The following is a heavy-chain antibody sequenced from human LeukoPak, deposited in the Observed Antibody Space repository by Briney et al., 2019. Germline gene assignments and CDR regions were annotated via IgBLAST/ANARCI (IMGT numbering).Heavy chain of an antibody. V-gene: IGHV4-59*01. CDR2: IYYIGST. J-gene: IGHJ5*02. CDR1: GGSISSYY. D-gene: IGHD3-16*01. Sequence: SETLSLTCTVSGGSISSYYWSWIRQPPGKGLEWIGYIYYIGSTNYNPSLKSRVTISVDASKNQFFLRLSSVTAADTAVYYCARGKGDWFDPWGQGTLVTVSS. CDR3: ARGKGDWFDP.